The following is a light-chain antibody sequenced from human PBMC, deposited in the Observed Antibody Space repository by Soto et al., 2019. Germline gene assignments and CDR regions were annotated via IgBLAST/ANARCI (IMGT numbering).Light chain of an antibody. V-gene: IGKV3-20*01. CDR3: PQYGSSLRT. Sequence: EIVLTQSPGTLSLSPGERATLSCRASQNIIRSYLAWYQQKPGQAPRLLIYGASSRATGIPDRFSGSGSETDFTLTISRLEPEDFAVYYCPQYGSSLRTFGQGTKVEIK. J-gene: IGKJ1*01. CDR1: QNIIRSY. CDR2: GAS.